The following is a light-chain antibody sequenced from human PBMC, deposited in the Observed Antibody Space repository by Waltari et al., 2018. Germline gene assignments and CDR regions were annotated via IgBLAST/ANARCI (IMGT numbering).Light chain of an antibody. CDR3: QHYVRLPVT. V-gene: IGKV3-20*01. Sequence: EIMLTQSPGTLSLSPGERATISCRTSQSIGRSLDWYQQKPGQAPRLLIYGASSRATDIPDRFSGSGSGTDFSLTINRLEPEDSALYYCQHYVRLPVTFGQGTKVEIK. CDR2: GAS. J-gene: IGKJ1*01. CDR1: QSIGRS.